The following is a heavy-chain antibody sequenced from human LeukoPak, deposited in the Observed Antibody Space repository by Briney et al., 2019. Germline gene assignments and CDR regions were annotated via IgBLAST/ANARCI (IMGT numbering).Heavy chain of an antibody. CDR3: ARGIAAAPRQMFDP. Sequence: GGSLRLSCAASGFTFSTYWMGWVRQAPGKGLEWVAKIKPDGSEKDHVDSVKGRFTISRDNAKNSLYLQLNSLRAEDTAVYYCARGIAAAPRQMFDPWGQGTLVTVSS. V-gene: IGHV3-7*01. J-gene: IGHJ5*02. CDR2: IKPDGSEK. CDR1: GFTFSTYW. D-gene: IGHD6-13*01.